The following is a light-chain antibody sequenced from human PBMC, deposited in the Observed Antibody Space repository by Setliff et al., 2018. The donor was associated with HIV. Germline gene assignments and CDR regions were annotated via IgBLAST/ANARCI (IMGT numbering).Light chain of an antibody. J-gene: IGLJ2*01. CDR3: SSYTSSSTLVV. CDR2: EVT. Sequence: QSALTQPASVSGSPGQSITISCTETSSDVGGYNYISWYQQHPGKAPQPMIYEVTNRPPEVSNRFSGSKSGNTASLTISGLQAEDEADYYCSSYTSSSTLVVFGGGTKVTVL. CDR1: SSDVGGYNY. V-gene: IGLV2-14*01.